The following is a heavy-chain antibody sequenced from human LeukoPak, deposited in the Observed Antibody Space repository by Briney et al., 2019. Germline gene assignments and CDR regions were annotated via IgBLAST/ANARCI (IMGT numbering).Heavy chain of an antibody. J-gene: IGHJ4*02. D-gene: IGHD5-24*01. CDR1: GGSISSYY. CDR2: IYYSGST. Sequence: SETLSLTCTVSGGSISSYYWSWIRQPPGKGLEWIGYIYYSGSTNYNPSLKSRVTISVDTSKNQFSLKLSSVTAADTAVYYCASADGYNYPLDYWGQGTLVTVSS. V-gene: IGHV4-59*12. CDR3: ASADGYNYPLDY.